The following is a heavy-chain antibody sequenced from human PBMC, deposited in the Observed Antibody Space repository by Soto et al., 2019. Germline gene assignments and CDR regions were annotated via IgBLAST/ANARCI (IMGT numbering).Heavy chain of an antibody. CDR1: GFTFSSYG. D-gene: IGHD6-19*01. CDR2: ISYDGSNK. CDR3: AKEESGWLSTRHFDY. J-gene: IGHJ4*02. V-gene: IGHV3-30*18. Sequence: GGSLRLSCAASGFTFSSYGMHWVRQAPGKGLEWVAVISYDGSNKYYADSVKGRFTISRDNSKNTLYLQMNSLRAEDTAVYYCAKEESGWLSTRHFDYWGQGTLVTVSS.